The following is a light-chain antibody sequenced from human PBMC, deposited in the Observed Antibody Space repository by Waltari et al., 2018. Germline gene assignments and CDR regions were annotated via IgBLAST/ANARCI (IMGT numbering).Light chain of an antibody. CDR2: AAS. V-gene: IGKV1-39*01. J-gene: IGKJ1*01. CDR3: QQSYSTRWT. CDR1: QSISSY. Sequence: DIQMTQSPSSLSASVGDRVTIPCRASQSISSYLNWYQQKPGKAPKPLIYAASSLQSGVPSRFSGSGSGTDFTLTISSLQPEDFASYYCQQSYSTRWTFGQGTKVEIK.